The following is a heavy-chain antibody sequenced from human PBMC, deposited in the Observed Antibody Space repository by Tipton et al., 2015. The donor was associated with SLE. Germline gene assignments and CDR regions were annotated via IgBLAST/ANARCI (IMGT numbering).Heavy chain of an antibody. D-gene: IGHD4-23*01. CDR3: AKDRPGGNSDAFDI. Sequence: SGFTFSSYGMHWVRQAPGKGLEWVAFIRYDGSNKYYADSVKGRFTISRDNSKNTLYLQMNSLRAEDTAVYYCAKDRPGGNSDAFDIWGQGTMVTVSS. CDR1: GFTFSSYG. J-gene: IGHJ3*02. V-gene: IGHV3-30*02. CDR2: IRYDGSNK.